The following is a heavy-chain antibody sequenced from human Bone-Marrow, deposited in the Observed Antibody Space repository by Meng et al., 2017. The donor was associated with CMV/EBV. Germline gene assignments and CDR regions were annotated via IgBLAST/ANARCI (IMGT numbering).Heavy chain of an antibody. CDR3: ARDHLEATIFGVVWPGGMDV. J-gene: IGHJ6*02. V-gene: IGHV3-74*01. CDR2: INSDGSGT. CDR1: GFTFSSYG. Sequence: GGSLRLSCAASGFTFSSYGMHWVRQAPGKGLVWVSRINSDGSGTSYADSVKGRFTISSDNAKVTLYLQMNSLRADDTAVYYCARDHLEATIFGVVWPGGMDVWGQGTTVTVSS. D-gene: IGHD3-3*01.